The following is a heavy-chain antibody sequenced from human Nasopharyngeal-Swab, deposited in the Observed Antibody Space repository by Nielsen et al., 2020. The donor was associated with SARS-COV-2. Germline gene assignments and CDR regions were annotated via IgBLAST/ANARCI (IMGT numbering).Heavy chain of an antibody. J-gene: IGHJ6*02. CDR3: AREVANYGMDV. D-gene: IGHD5-12*01. CDR1: GGSISSYY. CDR2: IYYSGST. Sequence: SETLSLTCTVSGGSISSYYWSWIRQPPGKGLEWIGYIYYSGSTNYNPSLKSRVTISVDTSKNQFSLKLSSVTAADTAVYYCAREVANYGMDVWGQGTTVTVSS. V-gene: IGHV4-59*01.